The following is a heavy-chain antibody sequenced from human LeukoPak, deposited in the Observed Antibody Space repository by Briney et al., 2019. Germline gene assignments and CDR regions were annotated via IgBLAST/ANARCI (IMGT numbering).Heavy chain of an antibody. V-gene: IGHV3-21*01. CDR3: ARDPSSGWYLKGWFDP. J-gene: IGHJ5*02. CDR1: GFTFSSYT. Sequence: GGSLRLSCAASGFTFSSYTMNWVRQAPGKGLEWVSIISSGSSYIHYADSVKGRFTISRDNAKNSLYLQMNSLRAEDTAVYYCARDPSSGWYLKGWFDPWGQGTLVTVSS. D-gene: IGHD6-19*01. CDR2: ISSGSSYI.